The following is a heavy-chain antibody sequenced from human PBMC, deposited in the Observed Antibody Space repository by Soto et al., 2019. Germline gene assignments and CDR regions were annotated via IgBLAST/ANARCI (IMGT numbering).Heavy chain of an antibody. J-gene: IGHJ5*02. CDR2: IPYTGST. Sequence: QVQLQESGPGLVKPSETLSLTCTVSGDSISNYYWNWVRQPPGKGLEWIGYIPYTGSTNYNPSLKSRFTISMDTSKNQFSLKLTSVTAADTALYYCARRRCLGVRCYEGNWLDPWGQGILVTVSS. CDR1: GDSISNYY. V-gene: IGHV4-59*08. D-gene: IGHD2-8*01. CDR3: ARRRCLGVRCYEGNWLDP.